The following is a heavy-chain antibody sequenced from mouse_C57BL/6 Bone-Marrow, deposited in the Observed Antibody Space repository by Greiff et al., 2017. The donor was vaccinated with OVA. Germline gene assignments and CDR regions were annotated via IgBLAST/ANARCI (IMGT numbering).Heavy chain of an antibody. CDR1: GYNFTNTY. CDR3: AVSWLFDY. V-gene: IGHV14-3*01. Sequence: VQLKESVAELVRPGASVKLSCTASGYNFTNTYMHWVKQRPEQGLEWIGRIDPANGNTKYAPKFQGKATITADTSSNTAYLQLSSLTSEDAAVYYCAVSWLFDYWGQGTTLTVSS. D-gene: IGHD2-2*01. CDR2: IDPANGNT. J-gene: IGHJ2*01.